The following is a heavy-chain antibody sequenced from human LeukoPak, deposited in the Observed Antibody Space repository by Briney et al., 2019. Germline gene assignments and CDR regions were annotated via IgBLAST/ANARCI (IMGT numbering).Heavy chain of an antibody. CDR3: ARGLMWELGDY. V-gene: IGHV3-53*01. CDR1: GFTFSNAW. Sequence: GGSLRLSCAASGFTFSNAWMSWVRQAPGKGLEWVSVIYSGGSTYYADSVKGRFTISRDNSKNTLYLQMNSLRAEDTAVYYCARGLMWELGDYWGQGTLVTVSS. CDR2: IYSGGST. J-gene: IGHJ4*02. D-gene: IGHD1-26*01.